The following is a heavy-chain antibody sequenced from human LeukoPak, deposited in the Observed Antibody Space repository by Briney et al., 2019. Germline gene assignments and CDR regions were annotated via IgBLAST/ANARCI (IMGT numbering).Heavy chain of an antibody. CDR2: VYHSGNA. D-gene: IGHD2-15*01. CDR1: SVSITSGRYY. CDR3: ARGYRHFDI. J-gene: IGHJ3*02. V-gene: IGHV4-39*07. Sequence: SETLSLTCTVSSVSITSGRYYWAWIRQPPGKGLEWIGSVYHSGNAYYNASLKSRLTISVDTSKNQFSLKLSSVTAADTAVYYCARGYRHFDIWGQGTMVTVSS.